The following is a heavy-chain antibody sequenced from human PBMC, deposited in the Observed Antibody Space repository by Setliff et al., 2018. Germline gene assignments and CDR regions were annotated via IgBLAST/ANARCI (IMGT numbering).Heavy chain of an antibody. V-gene: IGHV4-34*01. CDR2: INHRGTT. D-gene: IGHD3-22*01. CDR1: GGSFSGYY. Sequence: SQTLSLTCAVYGGSFSGYYWNWIRQAPGKGLEWIGEINHRGTTSYTPSLKGRVTISVDTSKNLFSLKLSSVTAADTAVYFCARGPRFDYESPTYRRRFDPWGQGTAVTVSS. CDR3: ARGPRFDYESPTYRRRFDP. J-gene: IGHJ5*02.